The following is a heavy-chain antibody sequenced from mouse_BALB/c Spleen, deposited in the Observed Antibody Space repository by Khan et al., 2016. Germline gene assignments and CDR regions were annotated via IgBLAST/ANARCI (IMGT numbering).Heavy chain of an antibody. Sequence: EVKLLESGGGLVQPGGSLKLSCAASGFDFSRYWMSWVRQVPGKGLEWIGEINPDSSTINYTPSLKDKFIISRDNAKNTLYLQMSKVRSEDTALYYCARLHYYGRFAYWGQGTLVTVSA. D-gene: IGHD1-2*01. V-gene: IGHV4-1*02. CDR2: INPDSSTI. CDR1: GFDFSRYW. CDR3: ARLHYYGRFAY. J-gene: IGHJ3*01.